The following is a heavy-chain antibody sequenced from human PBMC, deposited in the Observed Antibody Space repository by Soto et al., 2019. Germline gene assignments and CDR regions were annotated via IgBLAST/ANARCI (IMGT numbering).Heavy chain of an antibody. D-gene: IGHD6-13*01. CDR2: IFSNDEK. J-gene: IGHJ6*02. CDR3: ARVPAIGEAAGTIYGMDV. CDR1: GFSLSNARMG. V-gene: IGHV2-26*01. Sequence: SGPTLVNPTETLTLTCTVSGFSLSNARMGVSWIRQPPGKALEWLAHIFSNDEKSYSTSLKSRLTISKDTSKSQVVLTMTNMDHVDTATYYCARVPAIGEAAGTIYGMDVWGQGSTVTVSS.